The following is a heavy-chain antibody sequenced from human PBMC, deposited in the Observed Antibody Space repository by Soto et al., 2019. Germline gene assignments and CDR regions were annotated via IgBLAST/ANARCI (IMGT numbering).Heavy chain of an antibody. CDR1: GFTFSSYG. CDR3: AKDREAAAGLYYDSSALGY. Sequence: QVQLVESGGGVVQPGRSLRLSCAASGFTFSSYGMHWVRQAPGKGLEWVAVISYDGSNKYYADSVKGRFTISRDNSKNTLYLQMNSLRAEDTAVYYCAKDREAAAGLYYDSSALGYWGQGTLVTVSS. V-gene: IGHV3-30*18. J-gene: IGHJ4*02. D-gene: IGHD3-22*01. CDR2: ISYDGSNK.